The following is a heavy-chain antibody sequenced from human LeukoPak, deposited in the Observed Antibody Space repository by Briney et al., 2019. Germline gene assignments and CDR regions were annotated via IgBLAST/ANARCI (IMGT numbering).Heavy chain of an antibody. CDR3: AKDLGSGWYYFDC. CDR2: ISNNGGST. CDR1: GFTFSSYA. D-gene: IGHD6-19*01. J-gene: IGHJ4*02. V-gene: IGHV3-23*01. Sequence: GGSLRLSCAASGFTFSSYAMNWVRQAPGKGLEWVSSISNNGGSTYYYADSVKGRFTISRDNSKNTLFLQMNSLRAEDTAVYYCAKDLGSGWYYFDCWGQGTLVTVSS.